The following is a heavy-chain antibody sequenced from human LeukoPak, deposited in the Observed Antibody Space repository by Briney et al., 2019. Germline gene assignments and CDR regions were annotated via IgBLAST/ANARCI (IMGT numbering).Heavy chain of an antibody. J-gene: IGHJ4*02. CDR3: AREVPHYYDSSGYYHYFDY. CDR2: IYTSGST. CDR1: GGSISSYY. Sequence: SETLSLTCTVSGGSISSYYWSWIRQPAGKGLEWIGRIYTSGSTNYNPSLKSRVTMSVDTSKNQFSLKLSSVTAADTAVYYCAREVPHYYDSSGYYHYFDYWGQGTLVTVSS. V-gene: IGHV4-4*07. D-gene: IGHD3-22*01.